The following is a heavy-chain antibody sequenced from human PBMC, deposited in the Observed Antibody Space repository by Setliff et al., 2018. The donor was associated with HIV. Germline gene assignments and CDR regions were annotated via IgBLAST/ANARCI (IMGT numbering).Heavy chain of an antibody. CDR1: GGSISSHY. CDR2: IYYSGST. Sequence: SETLSLTCTVSGGSISSHYWSWIRQPPGKGLEWIGDIYYSGSTNYNPSLKSRVTISVDTSKNQFSLKLSSVTAADTAMYYCARTVTAILYSSGWYSFFDYWGQGTLVTVSS. CDR3: ARTVTAILYSSGWYSFFDY. D-gene: IGHD6-19*01. J-gene: IGHJ4*02. V-gene: IGHV4-59*11.